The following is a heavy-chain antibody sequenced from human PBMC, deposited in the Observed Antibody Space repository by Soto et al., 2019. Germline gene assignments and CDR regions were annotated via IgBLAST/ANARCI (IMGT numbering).Heavy chain of an antibody. J-gene: IGHJ6*02. CDR3: AKDRRVRDGLDV. Sequence: QVQLVESGGGVVQPGGSLRLSCAASGFTFSNYGVHWVRQAPGSGLEWVALISYDGNYQYYADAVKGRFAISRDNSQDTLYLEMTSLRSEDTAIYYCAKDRRVRDGLDVWGQGTTVTVSS. CDR2: ISYDGNYQ. CDR1: GFTFSNYG. D-gene: IGHD3-10*01. V-gene: IGHV3-30*18.